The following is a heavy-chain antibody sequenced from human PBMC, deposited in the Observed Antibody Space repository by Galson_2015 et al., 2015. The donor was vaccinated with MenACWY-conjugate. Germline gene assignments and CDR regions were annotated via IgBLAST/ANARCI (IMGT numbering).Heavy chain of an antibody. Sequence: SETLSLTCPVSGGSVSSGSYWTCIRQPPGKGLEWIGLIYSSGSTKYNPSLKSRVTISLDMSKNQVSLKLSSVTAADTAVYYCAREYNKWGQGTLVTVSS. J-gene: IGHJ4*02. CDR1: GGSVSSGSY. V-gene: IGHV4-61*01. CDR3: AREYNK. CDR2: IYSSGST. D-gene: IGHD1-14*01.